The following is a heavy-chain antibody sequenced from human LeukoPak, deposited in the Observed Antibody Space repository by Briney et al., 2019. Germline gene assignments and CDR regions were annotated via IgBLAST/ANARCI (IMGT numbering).Heavy chain of an antibody. V-gene: IGHV3-23*01. CDR3: AKDGGEAAAGPCDFDY. J-gene: IGHJ4*02. CDR2: ISGSGGST. Sequence: GGSLRLSCAASGFTFSSYAMSWVRQAPGKGLEWVSAISGSGGSTYYADSVKGRFTISRDNSKNTLYLQMNSLRAEDTAVYYCAKDGGEAAAGPCDFDYWGQGTLVTVSS. D-gene: IGHD6-13*01. CDR1: GFTFSSYA.